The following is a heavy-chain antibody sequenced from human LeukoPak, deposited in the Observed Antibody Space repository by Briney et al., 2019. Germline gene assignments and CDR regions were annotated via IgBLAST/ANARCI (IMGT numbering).Heavy chain of an antibody. D-gene: IGHD3-22*01. V-gene: IGHV4-59*01. Sequence: SETLSLTCTVSGGSISSYYWSWIRQPPGKGLEWIGYIYYSGSTNYNPSLKSRVTISVDTSKNQFSLKLSSVTAADTAVYYCAREPGFDSSGYLNWFDPWGQGTLVTVSS. J-gene: IGHJ5*02. CDR3: AREPGFDSSGYLNWFDP. CDR1: GGSISSYY. CDR2: IYYSGST.